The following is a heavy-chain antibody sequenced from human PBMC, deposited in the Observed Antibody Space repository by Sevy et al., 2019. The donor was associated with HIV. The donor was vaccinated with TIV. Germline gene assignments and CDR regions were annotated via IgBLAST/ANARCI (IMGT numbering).Heavy chain of an antibody. J-gene: IGHJ3*02. Sequence: GGSLRLSCAASGFTFSTYWMHWVRQAPGKGLVWVSRIKSDGNYRSYVESVEGRFTISRDNAQNTLFLQRSSLRVEDTAVYYCARESRGSLEGFDIWGQGTMVTVSS. CDR1: GFTFSTYW. V-gene: IGHV3-74*01. CDR2: IKSDGNYR. CDR3: ARESRGSLEGFDI. D-gene: IGHD1-26*01.